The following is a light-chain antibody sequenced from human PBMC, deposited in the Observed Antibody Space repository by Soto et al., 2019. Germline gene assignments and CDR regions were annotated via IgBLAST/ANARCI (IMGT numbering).Light chain of an antibody. V-gene: IGKV3-11*01. CDR1: QSVSSY. J-gene: IGKJ1*01. CDR3: QQRSNWPPERT. CDR2: DAS. Sequence: EIVLAQSPATVSLSPGERATLSCRASQSVSSYLAWYQQKPGQAPRLLIYDASNRATGIPARFSGSGSGTDFTLTISSLEPEDFAVYYCQQRSNWPPERTFGQGTKVEIK.